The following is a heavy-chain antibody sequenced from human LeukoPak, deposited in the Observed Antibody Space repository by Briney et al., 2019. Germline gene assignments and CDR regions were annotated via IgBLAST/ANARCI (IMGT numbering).Heavy chain of an antibody. CDR2: IKSKTDGGTT. V-gene: IGHV3-15*01. Sequence: PGGSLRLSCAASGFTFSNAWMSWVRQAPGKGLEWVGRIKSKTDGGTTDYAAPVKGRLTISRDDSKNTLYLQMNSLKTEDTAVYYCTTARAVSAFDIWGQGTMVTVSS. CDR3: TTARAVSAFDI. J-gene: IGHJ3*02. D-gene: IGHD6-19*01. CDR1: GFTFSNAW.